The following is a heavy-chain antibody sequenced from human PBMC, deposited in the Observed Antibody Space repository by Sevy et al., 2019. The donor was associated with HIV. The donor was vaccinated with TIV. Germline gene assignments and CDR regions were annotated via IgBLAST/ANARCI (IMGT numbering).Heavy chain of an antibody. J-gene: IGHJ3*02. CDR2: ISGSGGST. Sequence: GGSLRLSCAASGFTFSSYAMSLVRQAPGKGLEWVSAISGSGGSTYYADSVKGRFTISRDNSKNTLYLQMNSLRAEDTAVYYCAKGEYYDSSGYYYRGAFDIWGQGTMVTVSS. CDR1: GFTFSSYA. V-gene: IGHV3-23*01. CDR3: AKGEYYDSSGYYYRGAFDI. D-gene: IGHD3-22*01.